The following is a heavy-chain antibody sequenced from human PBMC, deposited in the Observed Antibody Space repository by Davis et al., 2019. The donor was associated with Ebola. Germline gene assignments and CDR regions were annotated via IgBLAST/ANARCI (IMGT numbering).Heavy chain of an antibody. Sequence: GESLKIFCAASGFSFNSRSMNWVRQAPGKGLEWVSYIQATAGDVSYADSVKGRFTISRDNTKNTLYLEMNSLRAEDTAVYYCAREGYSSGSYYFDYWGQGALVTVSS. CDR2: IQATAGDV. V-gene: IGHV3-21*05. CDR1: GFSFNSRS. J-gene: IGHJ4*02. CDR3: AREGYSSGSYYFDY. D-gene: IGHD6-19*01.